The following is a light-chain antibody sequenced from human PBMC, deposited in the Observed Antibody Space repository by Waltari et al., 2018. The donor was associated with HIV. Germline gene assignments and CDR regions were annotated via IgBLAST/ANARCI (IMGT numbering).Light chain of an antibody. V-gene: IGLV1-47*01. J-gene: IGLJ2*01. CDR3: STWDNRLGTYI. CDR2: RND. CDR1: WQDIGSSF. Sequence: QSVLTQPPSASATPGQRVVISCSGTWQDIGSSFVYWYQLLPGTTPKLLTSRNDQRPSGVPDRFSGSKSDSSASLAVTDLRSEDEGDYYCSTWDNRLGTYIFGGGTKLTVL.